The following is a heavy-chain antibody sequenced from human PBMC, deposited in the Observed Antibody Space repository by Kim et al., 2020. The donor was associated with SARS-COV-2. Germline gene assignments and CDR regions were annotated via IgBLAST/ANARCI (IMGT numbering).Heavy chain of an antibody. CDR2: ISYDGSNK. J-gene: IGHJ4*02. CDR1: GFSFSDYG. CDR3: APSMSPGNFDY. D-gene: IGHD1-26*01. Sequence: GGSLRLSCAASGFSFSDYGMHWVRQAPGKGLQWVAVISYDGSNKYYADSVKGRFTISRDISRNTLYLQMNSLRPEDTAVYYCAPSMSPGNFDYWGQGTLVTVST. V-gene: IGHV3-30*03.